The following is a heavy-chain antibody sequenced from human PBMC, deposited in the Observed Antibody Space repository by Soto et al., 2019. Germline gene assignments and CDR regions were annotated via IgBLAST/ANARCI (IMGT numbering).Heavy chain of an antibody. CDR2: IYYSGST. J-gene: IGHJ4*02. CDR1: GGSISSGDYY. CDR3: ARDQENYGSSGYYDY. Sequence: SETLSLTCTVSGGSISSGDYYWSWIRQPPGKGLEWIGYIYYSGSTYYNPSLKSRVTISVDTSKNQFSLKLSSVTAADTAVYYCARDQENYGSSGYYDYWGQGTLVTVSS. V-gene: IGHV4-30-4*01. D-gene: IGHD3-22*01.